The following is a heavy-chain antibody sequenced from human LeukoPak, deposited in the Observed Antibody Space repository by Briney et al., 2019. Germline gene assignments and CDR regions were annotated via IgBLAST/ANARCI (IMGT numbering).Heavy chain of an antibody. V-gene: IGHV1-18*01. D-gene: IGHD3-16*01. CDR3: ARAAGGTRNYYMDV. CDR2: ISAYNGNT. CDR1: GYTFTSYG. J-gene: IGHJ6*03. Sequence: ASVKVSCKASGYTFTSYGISWVRQAPGQGLEWMGWISAYNGNTNYAQKLQGRVTMTTDTSTSTAYMELRSLRSEDTAVYYCARAAGGTRNYYMDVWAKGTTVTVSS.